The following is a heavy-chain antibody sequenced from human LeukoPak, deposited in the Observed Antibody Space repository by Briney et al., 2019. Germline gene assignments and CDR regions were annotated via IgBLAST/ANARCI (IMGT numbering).Heavy chain of an antibody. CDR1: GFTFSSYW. Sequence: GGSLRLSCAASGFTFSSYWMSWVRQAPGKELEWVANIKQDGSEKYYVDSVKGRFTISRDNAKNSLYLQMNSLRAEDTAVYYCARDPPTPLYCSSTSCPFDPWGQGTLVTVSS. CDR3: ARDPPTPLYCSSTSCPFDP. V-gene: IGHV3-7*01. CDR2: IKQDGSEK. J-gene: IGHJ5*02. D-gene: IGHD2-2*01.